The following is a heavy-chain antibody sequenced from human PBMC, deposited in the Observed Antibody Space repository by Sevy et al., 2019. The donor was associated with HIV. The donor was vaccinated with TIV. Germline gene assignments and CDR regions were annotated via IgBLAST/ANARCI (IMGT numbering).Heavy chain of an antibody. CDR3: AATKDYYESSGPPFDY. Sequence: ASVKVSCKVSGYTLNKLSMHWVRQAPGKGLEWMGSFDPEEGETFYAQKFQGRVTMTEDTSTDTAYMELSSLRSEETAVYYCAATKDYYESSGPPFDYWGQGTLVTVSS. CDR1: GYTLNKLS. V-gene: IGHV1-24*01. J-gene: IGHJ4*02. D-gene: IGHD3-22*01. CDR2: FDPEEGET.